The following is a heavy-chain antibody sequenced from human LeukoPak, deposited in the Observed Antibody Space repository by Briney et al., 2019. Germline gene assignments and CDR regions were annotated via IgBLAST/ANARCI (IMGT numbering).Heavy chain of an antibody. D-gene: IGHD4-23*01. CDR1: GGSISGYY. Sequence: SETLSLTCTVSGGSISGYYWSWIRQPAGKGLEWIGRIYTSGGTNYNPSLKSRVTMSVDTSNNQFSLKLTSVTAADTAVYYCARDPDYGAKGSDIWGQGTMVTVSS. CDR3: ARDPDYGAKGSDI. CDR2: IYTSGGT. J-gene: IGHJ3*02. V-gene: IGHV4-4*07.